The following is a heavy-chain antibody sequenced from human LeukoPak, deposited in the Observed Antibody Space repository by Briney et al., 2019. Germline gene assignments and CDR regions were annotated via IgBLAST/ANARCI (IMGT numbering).Heavy chain of an antibody. Sequence: ASVKVSCKASGYTFTSYYMQWVSQAPGHGLEWMGIINPSGSNTTYAQKFQGRVTMTRDTSTSTVYMELSSLRSEDTAVYYCARDYNGNYLFDYWGQGTLVTVSS. V-gene: IGHV1-46*01. D-gene: IGHD4-23*01. CDR2: INPSGSNT. J-gene: IGHJ4*02. CDR1: GYTFTSYY. CDR3: ARDYNGNYLFDY.